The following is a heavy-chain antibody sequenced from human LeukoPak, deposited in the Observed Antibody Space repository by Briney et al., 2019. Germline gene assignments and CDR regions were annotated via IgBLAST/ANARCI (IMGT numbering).Heavy chain of an antibody. CDR1: GFTFSSYW. Sequence: GGSLRPSCAASGFTFSSYWMSWVRQAPGKGLEWVANIKQDGSEKYYVDSVKGRFTISRDNAKNSLYLQMNSLRAEDTAVYYCARDIVVPAAMPRSLWGQGTLVTVSS. V-gene: IGHV3-7*01. CDR2: IKQDGSEK. D-gene: IGHD2-2*01. CDR3: ARDIVVPAAMPRSL. J-gene: IGHJ4*02.